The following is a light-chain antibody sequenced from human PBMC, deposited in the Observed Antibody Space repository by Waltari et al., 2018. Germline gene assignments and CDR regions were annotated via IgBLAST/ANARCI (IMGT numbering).Light chain of an antibody. CDR2: RAS. V-gene: IGKV1-5*03. Sequence: MTQSPSTLSASVGDRVTITCRASQSISSWLAWYQQKPGKAPKLLIYRASSLDSGVPSRFSGSGSGTEFTLTISSLQPDDFATYYCKQYNSYSWTFGQGTKVEIK. CDR3: KQYNSYSWT. J-gene: IGKJ1*01. CDR1: QSISSW.